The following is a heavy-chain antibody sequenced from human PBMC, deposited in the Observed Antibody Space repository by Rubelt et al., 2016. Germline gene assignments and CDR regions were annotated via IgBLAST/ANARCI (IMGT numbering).Heavy chain of an antibody. V-gene: IGHV4-59*01. CDR2: IYYSGST. CDR1: GGSISSYY. J-gene: IGHJ3*02. D-gene: IGHD2-2*01. Sequence: QVQLQESGPGLVKPSETLSLTCTVSGGSISSYYWSWIRQPPGKGLEWIGYIYYSGSTNYNPSLKSRVTISVDTSKNQFSLKLSSVTAADTAVYYCARGGPCSSTSCYAFDIWGQGTMVTVSS. CDR3: ARGGPCSSTSCYAFDI.